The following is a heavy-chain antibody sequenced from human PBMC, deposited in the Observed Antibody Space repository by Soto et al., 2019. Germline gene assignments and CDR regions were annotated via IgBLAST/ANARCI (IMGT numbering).Heavy chain of an antibody. V-gene: IGHV3-23*01. CDR2: ISGSGGST. J-gene: IGHJ5*02. CDR3: AKDYDSSGYMSPWSP. CDR1: GFTFSSYA. Sequence: PGGSLRLSCAASGFTFSSYAMSWVRQAPGKGLEWVSAISGSGGSTYYADSVKGRFTISRDNSKNTLYLQMNSLRAEDTAVYHCAKDYDSSGYMSPWSPWGQGTLVTVSS. D-gene: IGHD3-22*01.